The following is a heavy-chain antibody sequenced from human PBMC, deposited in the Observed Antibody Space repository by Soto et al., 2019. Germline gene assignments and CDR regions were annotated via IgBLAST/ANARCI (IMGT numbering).Heavy chain of an antibody. D-gene: IGHD1-7*01. J-gene: IGHJ4*02. V-gene: IGHV1-2*02. Sequence: GASVKVSCKASGYTFTGYYMHWVRQAPGQGLEWMGWINHNSGSTNYARKFQGRVTMTRDTSISTAYMELSRLRSDDTAVYYCARSTGTTYYFDYWGQGTLVTVSS. CDR3: ARSTGTTYYFDY. CDR1: GYTFTGYY. CDR2: INHNSGST.